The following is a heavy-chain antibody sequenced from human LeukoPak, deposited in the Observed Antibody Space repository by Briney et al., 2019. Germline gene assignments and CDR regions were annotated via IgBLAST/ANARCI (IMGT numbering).Heavy chain of an antibody. V-gene: IGHV1-2*02. CDR1: GYTFTGYY. CDR3: ARAPSIWFALHAFDI. Sequence: GASVKVSCKASGYTFTGYYMHWVRQAPGQGLEWMGWINPNSGGTNYAQKFQGRVTMTRDTSISTAYVELSRLRSDDTAVYYCARAPSIWFALHAFDIWGQGTMVTVSS. D-gene: IGHD3-10*01. J-gene: IGHJ3*02. CDR2: INPNSGGT.